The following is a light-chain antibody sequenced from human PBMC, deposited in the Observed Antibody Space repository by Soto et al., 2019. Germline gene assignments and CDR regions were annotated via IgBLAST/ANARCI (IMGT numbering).Light chain of an antibody. J-gene: IGLJ1*01. CDR1: SSDVGGYNY. Sequence: QSAMTQPASVSGSPGQSITISCTGTSSDVGGYNYVSWYQQHPGKAPKLMIYDVSNRPSGVSNRFSGSKSGNTASLTISGLQAEDESDYYCSSYTSSIFYVFGTGTKVTGL. CDR3: SSYTSSIFYV. V-gene: IGLV2-14*01. CDR2: DVS.